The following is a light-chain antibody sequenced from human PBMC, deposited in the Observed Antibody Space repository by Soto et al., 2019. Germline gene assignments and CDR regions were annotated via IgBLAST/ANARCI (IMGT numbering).Light chain of an antibody. Sequence: DIQMTQSPSSLSASVGDRVTITCRASQSISNYLNWYQQKPGKAPKLLIYAASSLQSGVPSRFSGSGSGTEFTLTISSLQPEDFATYYCQQSYSTVWTFGQGTKVEIK. CDR2: AAS. J-gene: IGKJ1*01. CDR3: QQSYSTVWT. CDR1: QSISNY. V-gene: IGKV1-39*01.